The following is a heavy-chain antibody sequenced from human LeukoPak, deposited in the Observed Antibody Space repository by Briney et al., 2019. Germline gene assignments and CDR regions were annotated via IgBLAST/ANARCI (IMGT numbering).Heavy chain of an antibody. J-gene: IGHJ4*02. Sequence: ASVKVSCKASGCTFTGYFMHWVRQAPGQGLEWMGWINPNSGGTNYAQKFQGRVTMTRDTSISTAYMELCRLRSDDTAVYYCASSIVYCSSTSCYFNWGQGTLVTVSS. CDR1: GCTFTGYF. CDR3: ASSIVYCSSTSCYFN. V-gene: IGHV1-2*02. CDR2: INPNSGGT. D-gene: IGHD2-2*01.